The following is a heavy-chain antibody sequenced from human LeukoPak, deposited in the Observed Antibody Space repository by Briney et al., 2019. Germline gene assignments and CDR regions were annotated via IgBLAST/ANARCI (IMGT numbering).Heavy chain of an antibody. J-gene: IGHJ6*02. D-gene: IGHD3-3*01. CDR3: ARPSITIFGDYYYGMDV. V-gene: IGHV3-66*04. CDR2: GDST. Sequence: GDSTYYPHSVKGRFTISRDNSKNTLYLQMNSLRAEDTAVYYCARPSITIFGDYYYGMDVWGQGTTVTVSS.